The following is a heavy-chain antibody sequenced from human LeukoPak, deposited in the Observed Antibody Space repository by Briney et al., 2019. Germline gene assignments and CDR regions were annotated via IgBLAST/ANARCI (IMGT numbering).Heavy chain of an antibody. D-gene: IGHD3-3*01. CDR2: ISYAGSNK. CDR3: AKGYYDFWSGSQAFDI. Sequence: GGSLRLSCAACGFTFSSYGMHWVRQAPGKGREWVAVISYAGSNKYYADSVKGRFTISRDNSKNTLYLQVNSLRAEDTAVYCCAKGYYDFWSGSQAFDIWGQGTMVTVSS. CDR1: GFTFSSYG. V-gene: IGHV3-30*18. J-gene: IGHJ3*02.